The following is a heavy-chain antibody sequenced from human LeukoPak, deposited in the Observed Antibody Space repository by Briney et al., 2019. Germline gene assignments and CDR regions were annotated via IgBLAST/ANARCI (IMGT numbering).Heavy chain of an antibody. D-gene: IGHD1-26*01. CDR1: GGSMRSYY. Sequence: SETLSLTCTVSGGSMRSYYWNWIRQPAGKGLEWIGRIYPSGSTLYNPSLTSRVTMSEDTSKNQFSLKLSSVTAADTAVYYCARGIVGATFYFDYWGQGTLVTVSS. V-gene: IGHV4-4*07. J-gene: IGHJ4*02. CDR2: IYPSGST. CDR3: ARGIVGATFYFDY.